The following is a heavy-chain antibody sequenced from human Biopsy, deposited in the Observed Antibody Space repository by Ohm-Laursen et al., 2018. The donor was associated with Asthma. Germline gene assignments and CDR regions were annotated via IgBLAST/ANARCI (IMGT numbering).Heavy chain of an antibody. CDR3: ARTFHFWSPYHAEHYQL. Sequence: GSLRLSCAASGFTFRSYAMHWVRQAPGKGLEWISYINGKSNSIEYADSVKGRFTISRDNAKNSLYLQMNSLRAEDTAVYYCARTFHFWSPYHAEHYQLWGQGTLVTVSS. D-gene: IGHD3-3*02. CDR1: GFTFRSYA. CDR2: INGKSNSI. J-gene: IGHJ1*01. V-gene: IGHV3-48*04.